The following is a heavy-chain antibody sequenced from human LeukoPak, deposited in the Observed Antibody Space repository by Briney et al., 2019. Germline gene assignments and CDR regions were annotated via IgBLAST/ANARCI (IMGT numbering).Heavy chain of an antibody. Sequence: PSETLSLTCTVSGGSISSYYWSWIRQPPGKGLEWIGSIYHSGTTYYNPSLKSRVTISVDTSKNQFSLKLSSVTAADTAVYYCARGWIVGASFDYWGQGTLVTVSS. CDR3: ARGWIVGASFDY. J-gene: IGHJ4*02. V-gene: IGHV4-38-2*02. CDR2: IYHSGTT. D-gene: IGHD1-26*01. CDR1: GGSISSYY.